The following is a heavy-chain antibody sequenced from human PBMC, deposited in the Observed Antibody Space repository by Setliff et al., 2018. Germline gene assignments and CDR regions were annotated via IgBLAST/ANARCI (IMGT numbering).Heavy chain of an antibody. J-gene: IGHJ3*02. CDR3: ATPRSGIIDAFDI. V-gene: IGHV1-24*01. Sequence: GASVKVSCKDSGYTFSTYGISWVRQAPGQGLEWMGGFDPEDGETIYAQKFQGRVTMTEDTSTDTAYMELSSLRSEDTAVYYCATPRSGIIDAFDIWGQGTMVTVSS. CDR2: FDPEDGET. CDR1: GYTFSTYG.